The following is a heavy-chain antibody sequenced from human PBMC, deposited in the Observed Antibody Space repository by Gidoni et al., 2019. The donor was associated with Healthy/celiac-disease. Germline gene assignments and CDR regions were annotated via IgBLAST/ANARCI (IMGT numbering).Heavy chain of an antibody. J-gene: IGHJ6*02. CDR2: INPNSGGT. CDR3: ARVGDYCSSTSCPGAYYYYGMDV. CDR1: GYTFTGYY. D-gene: IGHD2-2*01. Sequence: QVQLVQSGAEVKKPGASVKVSCKASGYTFTGYYMHWVRQAPGQGLEWMGWINPNSGGTNYAQKFQGRVTMTRDTSISTAYMELSRLRSDDTAVYYCARVGDYCSSTSCPGAYYYYGMDVWGQGTTVTVSS. V-gene: IGHV1-2*02.